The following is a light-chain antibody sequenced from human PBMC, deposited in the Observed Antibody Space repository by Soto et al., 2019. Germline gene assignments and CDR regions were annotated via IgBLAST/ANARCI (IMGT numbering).Light chain of an antibody. CDR2: DAS. Sequence: DIQLTQSPSTLSASVADRVTITCRASQSITARLAWYQQKPGKAPKLLIYDASILERGVPSRFSGSGSGTDFTLTISSLEPEDFAVYYCQQRSNWPPITFGQGTRLEI. J-gene: IGKJ5*01. CDR3: QQRSNWPPIT. V-gene: IGKV1-5*01. CDR1: QSITAR.